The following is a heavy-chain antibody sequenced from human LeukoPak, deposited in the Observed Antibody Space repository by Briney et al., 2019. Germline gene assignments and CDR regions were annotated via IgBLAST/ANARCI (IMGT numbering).Heavy chain of an antibody. CDR1: GDSIRNSGWS. V-gene: IGHV4-39*01. D-gene: IGHD3-3*01. CDR2: MPYDENVSDNEIP. Sequence: SETLSLTCIVSGDSIRNSGWSWGWIRQPPGKGLEWIGTMPYDENVSDNEIPSYNPSLKRPVTISADTSKNQLSLKVHSVTAADTASYYCARLTLTGVGGRGWFDAWGQGTLVIVSS. CDR3: ARLTLTGVGGRGWFDA. J-gene: IGHJ5*02.